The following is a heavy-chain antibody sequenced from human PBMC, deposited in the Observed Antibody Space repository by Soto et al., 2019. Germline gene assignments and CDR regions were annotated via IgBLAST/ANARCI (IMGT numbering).Heavy chain of an antibody. J-gene: IGHJ6*02. CDR3: ARGRNYYDSSGYSNYYYYGMDV. CDR2: MNPNSGNT. Sequence: QVQLVQSGAEVKKPGASVKVSCKASGYTFTSYDINWVRQATGQGLEWMGWMNPNSGNTGYAQKFQGRVNMTRNTSISTAYMELSSLRSEDTAVYYCARGRNYYDSSGYSNYYYYGMDVWGQGTTVTVSS. D-gene: IGHD3-22*01. CDR1: GYTFTSYD. V-gene: IGHV1-8*01.